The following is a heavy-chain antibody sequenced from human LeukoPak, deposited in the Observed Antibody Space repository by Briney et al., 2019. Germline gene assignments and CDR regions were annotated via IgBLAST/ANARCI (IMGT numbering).Heavy chain of an antibody. CDR3: AKSWGVEYSSGFYIGVDY. CDR2: ITYDRTDK. V-gene: IGHV3-30*18. D-gene: IGHD3-22*01. Sequence: GGSLSLSCAASGFTFRRYGMQWVRQAPGKGLEWVAIITYDRTDKNYADSVKGRFTISRDNSKSTVYLQMNSLRAEDTAVFYCAKSWGVEYSSGFYIGVDYWGQGTLVTVSS. CDR1: GFTFRRYG. J-gene: IGHJ4*02.